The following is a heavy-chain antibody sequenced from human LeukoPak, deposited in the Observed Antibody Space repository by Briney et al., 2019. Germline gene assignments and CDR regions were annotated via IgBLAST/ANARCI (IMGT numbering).Heavy chain of an antibody. CDR3: ARDGAYYYDSSGYAFDI. CDR2: IYYSGST. V-gene: IGHV4-59*01. CDR1: GGSISSYY. D-gene: IGHD3-22*01. J-gene: IGHJ3*02. Sequence: SETLSLTCTVSGGSISSYYWSWIRQPPGKGLEWIGYIYYSGSTNYNPSLKSRVTISVDTSKNQFSLKLSSVTAADTAVYYCARDGAYYYDSSGYAFDIWGQGTMVTVSS.